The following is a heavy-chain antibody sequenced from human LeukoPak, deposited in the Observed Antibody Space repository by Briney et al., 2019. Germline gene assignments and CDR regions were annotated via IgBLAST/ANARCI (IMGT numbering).Heavy chain of an antibody. V-gene: IGHV3-15*01. CDR1: GFTFSKAW. CDR3: TKDIGYFDY. J-gene: IGHJ4*02. Sequence: GGSLRLSCAASGFTFSKAWMSWVRQAPGKGLEWVGRFKSKTDGGTTDYAAPVKGRFIVSRDDSKNTLYLQMNSLRTEDTAVYYCTKDIGYFDYWGQGTLVTVSS. CDR2: FKSKTDGGTT.